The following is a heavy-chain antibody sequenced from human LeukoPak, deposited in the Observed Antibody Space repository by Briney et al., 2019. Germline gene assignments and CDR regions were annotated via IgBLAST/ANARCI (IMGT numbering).Heavy chain of an antibody. CDR3: ARKCSFDAFDI. D-gene: IGHD2/OR15-2a*01. CDR1: GYSFNNFA. V-gene: IGHV7-4-1*02. Sequence: ASVKVSCKASGYSFNNFAMNWVRQAPGQGLEWMGWMHTDTGNPTYAQGFTGRFVFSLDTSVSTAYLQISSVQTEDTAVYYCARKCSFDAFDIWGQGTTVTVSS. CDR2: MHTDTGNP. J-gene: IGHJ3*02.